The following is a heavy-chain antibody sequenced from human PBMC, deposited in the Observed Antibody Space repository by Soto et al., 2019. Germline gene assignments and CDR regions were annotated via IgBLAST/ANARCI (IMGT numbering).Heavy chain of an antibody. Sequence: QVQLQESGPGLVKPSQTLSLMCSVSGVSISSDGYYWSWIRQLPGKGLEWIGYIYYSGSTYYNPSLQSRVTIXXDXSXXQFSLKMSSVTAADTAVYYCARDQSNGYYYYGMDVWGQGTTVTVSS. V-gene: IGHV4-31*03. CDR2: IYYSGST. J-gene: IGHJ6*02. D-gene: IGHD4-4*01. CDR3: ARDQSNGYYYYGMDV. CDR1: GVSISSDGYY.